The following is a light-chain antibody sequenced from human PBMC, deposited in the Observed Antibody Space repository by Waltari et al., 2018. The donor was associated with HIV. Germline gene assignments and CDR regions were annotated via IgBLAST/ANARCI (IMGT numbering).Light chain of an antibody. CDR2: EVS. CDR1: SSDVGGYNL. V-gene: IGLV2-23*02. J-gene: IGLJ2*01. Sequence: QSALTQPASVSGSPGQSITISCTGTSSDVGGYNLVSWYQQHPGKAPKLMIYEVSKRLSGVSNRVSGSKSGNTASLTISGLQAEDEADYYCCAYAGSTTYVIFGGGTKLTVL. CDR3: CAYAGSTTYVI.